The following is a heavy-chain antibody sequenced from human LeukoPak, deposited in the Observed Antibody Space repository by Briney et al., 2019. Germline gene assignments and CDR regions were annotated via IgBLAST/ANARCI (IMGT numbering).Heavy chain of an antibody. CDR3: TSLFYDSSGYGDY. Sequence: GGSLRLSCAASGFTFSGPAMHWVRQASGKGLEWVGRIRSKANSYATAYAASVKGRFTISRDDSKNTAYLQMNSLKTEDTAVYYCTSLFYDSSGYGDYWGQGTLVTVSS. V-gene: IGHV3-73*01. D-gene: IGHD3-22*01. J-gene: IGHJ4*02. CDR1: GFTFSGPA. CDR2: IRSKANSYAT.